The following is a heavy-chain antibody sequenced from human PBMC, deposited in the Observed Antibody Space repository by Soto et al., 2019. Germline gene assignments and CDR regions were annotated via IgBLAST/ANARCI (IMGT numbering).Heavy chain of an antibody. CDR3: ARGGSCSSNSCDTGLVYYGMDV. D-gene: IGHD2-2*02. V-gene: IGHV1-2*04. CDR2: INPHSAGT. J-gene: IGHJ6*02. CDR1: GCTFTGYY. Sequence: ASEKVSCKASGCTFTGYYMHWVRQAPRQGLEWMGWINPHSAGTNYAQKFQGWVTMTRVTSISTAYVELSRLRSDDTAVYYCARGGSCSSNSCDTGLVYYGMDVWGQGTTVTVSS.